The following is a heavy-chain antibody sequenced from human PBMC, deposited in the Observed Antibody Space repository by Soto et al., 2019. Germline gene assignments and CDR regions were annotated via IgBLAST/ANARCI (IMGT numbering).Heavy chain of an antibody. CDR1: GFTFTSSA. V-gene: IGHV1-58*01. CDR2: IVVGSGNT. J-gene: IGHJ6*02. CDR3: AADQHHDFWSGYQSRPYYYYGMDV. D-gene: IGHD3-3*01. Sequence: GASVKVSCKSSGFTFTSSAVQCARQSRGQRLEWIGWIVVGSGNTNYAQKFQERVTITRDMSTSTAYMELSSLRSEDTAVYYCAADQHHDFWSGYQSRPYYYYGMDVWGQGTTVTVSS.